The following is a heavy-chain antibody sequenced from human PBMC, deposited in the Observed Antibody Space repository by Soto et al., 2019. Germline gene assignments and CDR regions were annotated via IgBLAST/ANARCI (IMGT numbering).Heavy chain of an antibody. D-gene: IGHD3-10*01. J-gene: IGHJ6*02. CDR1: GYTFTSYG. Sequence: ASVKVSCKASGYTFTSYGISWVRQAPGQGLEWMGWISAYNGNTNYAQKLQGRVTMTTDTSTSTAYMELRSLRSDDTAVYYCARDNTHISGSGSYSPGKYYYYYYGMDVWGQGTTVTVSS. V-gene: IGHV1-18*01. CDR3: ARDNTHISGSGSYSPGKYYYYYYGMDV. CDR2: ISAYNGNT.